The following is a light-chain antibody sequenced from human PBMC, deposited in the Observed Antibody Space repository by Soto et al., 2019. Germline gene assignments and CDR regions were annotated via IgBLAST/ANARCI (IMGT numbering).Light chain of an antibody. CDR2: AAS. Sequence: DIQMTQSPPSLSASVGGRVTITCRASQSINIYVNWFQQKPGKAPKLLIYAASSLRSGVPSRFSGSGFGTELTLTISSLQPEDVTTCFCQQSDNATYTFGAGAKVDIX. CDR1: QSINIY. V-gene: IGKV1-39*01. J-gene: IGKJ3*01. CDR3: QQSDNATYT.